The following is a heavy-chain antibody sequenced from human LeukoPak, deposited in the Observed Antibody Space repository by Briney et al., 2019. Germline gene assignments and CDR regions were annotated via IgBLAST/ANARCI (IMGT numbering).Heavy chain of an antibody. CDR2: IKQDGSEQ. D-gene: IGHD1-26*01. CDR3: ARDDSKVGATTEIYYFDY. V-gene: IGHV3-7*01. J-gene: IGHJ4*02. Sequence: GGSLRLSCAASGFTFSSNWMTWIRQPPGKGLEWVANIKQDGSEQYYVDSVKGRFTISRDNAKNSLFLQMSSLRAEDTAVYYCARDDSKVGATTEIYYFDYWGQGTLVTVSS. CDR1: GFTFSSNW.